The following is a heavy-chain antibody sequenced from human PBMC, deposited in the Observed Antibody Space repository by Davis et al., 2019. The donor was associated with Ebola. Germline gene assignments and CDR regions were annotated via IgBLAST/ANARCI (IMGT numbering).Heavy chain of an antibody. CDR3: ARDGYGGFLDL. CDR2: IRHEGGAK. V-gene: IGHV3-7*03. J-gene: IGHJ2*01. D-gene: IGHD2-2*03. CDR1: GFTFVDFW. Sequence: GSLRLSCAASGFTFVDFWLSWVRQVPGKRPEWVANIRHEGGAKFYVESVEGRFIISRDNAKDLLFLEMNNLRAEDTAVYYCARDGYGGFLDLWGRGTLVTVSS.